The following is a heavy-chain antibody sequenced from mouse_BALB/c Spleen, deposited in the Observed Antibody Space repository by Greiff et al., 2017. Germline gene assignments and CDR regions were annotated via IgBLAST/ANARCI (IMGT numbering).Heavy chain of an antibody. D-gene: IGHD3-2*02. J-gene: IGHJ2*01. CDR1: GYAFSSSW. Sequence: QVQLKQSGPDLVKPGASVKISCKASGYAFSSSWMNWVKQRPGQGLEWIGRIYPGDGDTNYNGKFKGKATLTADKSSSTAYMQLSSLTSVDSAVYFCAKGGLEAMDYWGQGTTLTVSS. CDR3: AKGGLEAMDY. V-gene: IGHV1-82*01. CDR2: IYPGDGDT.